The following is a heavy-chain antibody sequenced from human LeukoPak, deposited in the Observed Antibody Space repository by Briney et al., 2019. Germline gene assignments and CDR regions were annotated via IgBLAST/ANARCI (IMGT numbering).Heavy chain of an antibody. Sequence: SETLSLTCTVSGGSITSNTNYWDWIRQPPGRGLEWIGSIYYSGSTYYSPSLKSRVTMSVDTSKNQFSLKLTSVNAADTAVHYCARRAVVPAAKSVFDYWGQGTLSPSPQ. CDR3: ARRAVVPAAKSVFDY. D-gene: IGHD2-2*01. CDR1: GGSITSNTNY. J-gene: IGHJ4*02. CDR2: IYYSGST. V-gene: IGHV4-39*01.